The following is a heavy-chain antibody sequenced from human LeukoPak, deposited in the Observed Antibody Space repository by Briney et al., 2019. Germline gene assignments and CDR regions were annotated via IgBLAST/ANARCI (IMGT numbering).Heavy chain of an antibody. CDR3: ARGIVGDMNAFDI. Sequence: ASVKVSCKASGGTFNSYAISWVRQAPGQGLEWMGWMNPNSGNTGYAQKFQGRVTMTRNTSISTAYMELSSLRSEDTAVYYCARGIVGDMNAFDIWGQGTMVTVSS. CDR1: GGTFNSYA. D-gene: IGHD1-26*01. CDR2: MNPNSGNT. V-gene: IGHV1-8*02. J-gene: IGHJ3*02.